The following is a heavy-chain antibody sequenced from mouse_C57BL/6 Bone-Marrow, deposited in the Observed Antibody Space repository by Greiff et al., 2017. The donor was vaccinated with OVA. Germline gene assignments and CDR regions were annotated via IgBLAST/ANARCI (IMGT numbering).Heavy chain of an antibody. V-gene: IGHV2-3*01. D-gene: IGHD2-2*01. CDR1: GFSFTSYG. CDR2: IWGDGST. Sequence: VMLVESGPGLVAPSQSLSITCTVSGFSFTSYGVSWVRQPPGKGLEWLGVIWGDGSTNYHSALISRLSISKDNSKSQVFLKLNSLQTDDTATYYCASSTMVTTRAWFAYWGQGTLVTVSA. CDR3: ASSTMVTTRAWFAY. J-gene: IGHJ3*01.